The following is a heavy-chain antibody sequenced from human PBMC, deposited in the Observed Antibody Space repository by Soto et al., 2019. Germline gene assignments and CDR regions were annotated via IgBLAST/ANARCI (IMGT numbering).Heavy chain of an antibody. CDR3: ARHNSQWPNWFDP. D-gene: IGHD1-1*01. J-gene: IGHJ5*02. CDR2: MNPNSGNT. CDR1: GYTFTSYD. V-gene: IGHV1-8*01. Sequence: ASVKVSCKASGYTFTSYDINWVRQATGQGLEWMGWMNPNSGNTGYAQKFQGRVTMTTDTSTNTAYMDLRSLRSDDTAVYYCARHNSQWPNWFDPWGQGTPVTVSS.